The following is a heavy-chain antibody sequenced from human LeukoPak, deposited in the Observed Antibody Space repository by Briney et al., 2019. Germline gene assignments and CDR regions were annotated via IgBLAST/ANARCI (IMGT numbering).Heavy chain of an antibody. D-gene: IGHD1-26*01. CDR2: IRYDGSNK. J-gene: IGHJ4*02. V-gene: IGHV3-30*02. CDR1: GFTFSSYG. Sequence: SGGSLRLSCAASGFTFSSYGMHWVRQAPGKGLERVAFIRYDGSNKYYADSVKGRFTISRDNSKNTLYLQMNSLRAEDTAVYYCAKDPPKWELLIGNYWGQGTLVTVSS. CDR3: AKDPPKWELLIGNY.